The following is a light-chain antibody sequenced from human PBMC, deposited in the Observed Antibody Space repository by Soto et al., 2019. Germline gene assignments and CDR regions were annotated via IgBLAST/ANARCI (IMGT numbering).Light chain of an antibody. V-gene: IGKV3-15*01. Sequence: EIVMTQSPGFLSVSPGERVTLSCRASHSINRNLAWYQQKPGQGPRLLIYSASPRAAGIPPRFSGRGSGTEFTLTISSLQSEDFAVYYCQQYDNWPLLFGGGTKVGSK. J-gene: IGKJ4*02. CDR3: QQYDNWPLL. CDR2: SAS. CDR1: HSINRN.